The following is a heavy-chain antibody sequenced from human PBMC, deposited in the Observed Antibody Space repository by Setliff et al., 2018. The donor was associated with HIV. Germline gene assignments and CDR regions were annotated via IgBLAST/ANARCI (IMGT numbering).Heavy chain of an antibody. CDR1: GGTFSSYA. V-gene: IGHV1-69*10. J-gene: IGHJ4*02. D-gene: IGHD1-20*01. CDR3: ARSQITYRNFDH. Sequence: RASVKVSCKASGGTFSSYAISWVRQAPGQGLEWMGGIIPILGIANYAQKFQGRVTITADESTSTAYMELSSLRSEDTAVYYCARSQITYRNFDHWGQGTLVTVSS. CDR2: IIPILGIA.